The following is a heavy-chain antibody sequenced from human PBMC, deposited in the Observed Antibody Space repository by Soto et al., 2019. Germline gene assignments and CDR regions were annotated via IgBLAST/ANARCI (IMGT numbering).Heavy chain of an antibody. D-gene: IGHD1-1*01. J-gene: IGHJ1*01. CDR2: IYWDDDK. CDR3: AHSYRTWSAEYFQH. CDR1: GLSLSTSGVG. V-gene: IGHV2-5*02. Sequence: QITLKESGPTLVKPTQPLTLTCTFSGLSLSTSGVGVGWIRQPPGQALEWLALIYWDDDKRYSPSMKSRLSITKDTSKNQVVLTMINMDPVDTATYYCAHSYRTWSAEYFQHWGQGTLVTVSS.